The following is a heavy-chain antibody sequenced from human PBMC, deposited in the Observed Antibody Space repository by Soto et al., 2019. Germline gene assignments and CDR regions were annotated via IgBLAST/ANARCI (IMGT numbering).Heavy chain of an antibody. CDR1: GGTSRSLS. V-gene: IGHV1-69*17. J-gene: IGHJ5*02. CDR2: ITPLFGIP. D-gene: IGHD2-15*01. CDR3: ASDTHSAGGWFDT. Sequence: QVQLVQSGAEVKKPGSSVKVSCKASGGTSRSLSITWVRQAPGQGLEWMGGITPLFGIPNYPQKFQGRLTIAADKSPGTAYLELSSLRSEDTAVYYCASDTHSAGGWFDTWGRGTLVTVSS.